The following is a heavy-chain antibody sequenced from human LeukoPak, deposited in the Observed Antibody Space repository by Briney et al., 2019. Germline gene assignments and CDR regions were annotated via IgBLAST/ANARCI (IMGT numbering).Heavy chain of an antibody. D-gene: IGHD1-14*01. V-gene: IGHV1-2*02. CDR2: INPNSGGT. CDR3: ATFPEALSFFDY. Sequence: ASVKVSCKASGYTFTGYYMHWVRRAPGQGLEWMGWINPNSGGTNYAQKFQGRVTMTRDTSISTAYMELSRLRSDDTAVYYCATFPEALSFFDYWGQGTLVTVSS. CDR1: GYTFTGYY. J-gene: IGHJ4*02.